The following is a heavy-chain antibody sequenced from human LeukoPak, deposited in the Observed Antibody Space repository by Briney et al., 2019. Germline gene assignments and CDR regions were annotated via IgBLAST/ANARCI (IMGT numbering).Heavy chain of an antibody. V-gene: IGHV4-38-2*02. J-gene: IGHJ5*02. D-gene: IGHD1-26*01. CDR2: IYHSGST. CDR3: ARQSGSLHSWFDP. CDR1: GYSISSGYY. Sequence: PSETLSLTCTVSGYSISSGYYWGWIRQPPGKGLEWIGSIYHSGSTYYNPSLKSRVTISVDTSKNQFSLKLSSVTAADTAVYYCARQSGSLHSWFDPWGQGTLVTVSS.